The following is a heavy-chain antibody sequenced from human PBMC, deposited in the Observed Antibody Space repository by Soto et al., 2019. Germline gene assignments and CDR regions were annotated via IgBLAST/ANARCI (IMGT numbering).Heavy chain of an antibody. V-gene: IGHV1-2*04. CDR3: ARAAYNGIYFLDY. CDR2: INPDNGGT. J-gene: IGHJ4*02. Sequence: GASVKVSCKASGYTLTDYYIYWVRQAPGQGLEWMGWINPDNGGTNYAPKFQGWVTMTRDASISTVYMEVSRLTSDETAIYFCARAAYNGIYFLDYWGQGTLVTVSS. D-gene: IGHD1-26*01. CDR1: GYTLTDYY.